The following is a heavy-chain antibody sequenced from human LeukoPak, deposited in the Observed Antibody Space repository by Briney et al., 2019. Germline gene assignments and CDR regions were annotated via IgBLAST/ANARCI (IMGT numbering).Heavy chain of an antibody. V-gene: IGHV4-61*05. J-gene: IGHJ6*03. D-gene: IGHD3-10*01. CDR1: GGSISSSSYY. CDR3: ARVGTMVRGVIITSYYYYMDV. CDR2: IYYSGST. Sequence: SETLSLTCTVSGGSISSSSYYWGWIRQPPGKGLEWIGYIYYSGSTNYNPSLKSRVTISVDTSKNQFSLKLSSVTAADTAVYYCARVGTMVRGVIITSYYYYMDVWGKGTTVTISS.